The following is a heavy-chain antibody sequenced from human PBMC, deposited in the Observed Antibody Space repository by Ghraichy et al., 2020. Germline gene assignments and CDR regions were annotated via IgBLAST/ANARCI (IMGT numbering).Heavy chain of an antibody. J-gene: IGHJ4*02. D-gene: IGHD6-19*01. CDR1: GGSMSRSSDY. CDR3: ARHGGVSLSSGWGRPVDY. Sequence: SETLSLTCTVSGGSMSRSSDYWGWIRQPPGQGQEWIGIIYNRGTTNYNPSLQSRVTISVDTSKNQFSLKQSSVTAADTAIYYCARHGGVSLSSGWGRPVDYGGQGTLVTVSS. CDR2: IYNRGTT. V-gene: IGHV4-39*01.